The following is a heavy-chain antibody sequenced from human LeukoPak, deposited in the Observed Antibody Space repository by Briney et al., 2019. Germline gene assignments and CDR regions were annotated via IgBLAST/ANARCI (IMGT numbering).Heavy chain of an antibody. CDR1: GFTFSSYW. CDR2: IKQDGSEK. V-gene: IGHV3-7*01. Sequence: GGSLRLSCAASGFTFSSYWMSWVRQAPGKGLEWVANIKQDGSEKYYVDSVKGRFTISRDNAKDSLYLQMNSLRAEDTAVYYCASWYSSGWCIDYWGQGTLVTVSS. D-gene: IGHD6-19*01. J-gene: IGHJ4*02. CDR3: ASWYSSGWCIDY.